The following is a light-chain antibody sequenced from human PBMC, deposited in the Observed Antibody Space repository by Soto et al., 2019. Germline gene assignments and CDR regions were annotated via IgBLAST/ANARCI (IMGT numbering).Light chain of an antibody. Sequence: QSVLTQQPPASGKPGRSVSISCYEQISNIGSNNVNWYQQLPGTAPKLLIYNTNQRPSGVPDRFSGSKSGTSASLAISGLQSEDEADYYCAAWDDGLNGYVFGTGTKVTVL. CDR3: AAWDDGLNGYV. CDR1: ISNIGSNN. CDR2: NTN. V-gene: IGLV1-44*01. J-gene: IGLJ1*01.